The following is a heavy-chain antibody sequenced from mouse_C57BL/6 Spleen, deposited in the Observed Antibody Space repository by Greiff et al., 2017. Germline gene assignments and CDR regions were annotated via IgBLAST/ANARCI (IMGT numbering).Heavy chain of an antibody. J-gene: IGHJ4*01. CDR3: ARNRLLYAMDY. CDR2: IDPSDSYT. CDR1: GYTFTSYW. V-gene: IGHV1-50*01. Sequence: VKLQQPGAELVKPGASVKLSCKASGYTFTSYWMQWVKQRPGQGLEWIGEIDPSDSYTNYNQKFKGKATLTVDTSSSTAYMQLSSLTSEDSAVYYCARNRLLYAMDYWGQGTSVTVSS. D-gene: IGHD2-3*01.